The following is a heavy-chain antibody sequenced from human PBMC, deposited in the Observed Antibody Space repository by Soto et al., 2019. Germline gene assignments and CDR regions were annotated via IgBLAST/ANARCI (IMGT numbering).Heavy chain of an antibody. V-gene: IGHV4-39*07. CDR1: GGSVRGSLYY. J-gene: IGHJ5*02. Sequence: SETLSLTCTVSGGSVRGSLYYWGWIRQPPGKGLEWLGSVHYSGNTYYNPSLKSRLTISVDKSKNQFSLNLSSVTAADTAVYYCARQDRVVAEGRWFDPWGQGTLVTVSS. CDR3: ARQDRVVAEGRWFDP. D-gene: IGHD2-15*01. CDR2: VHYSGNT.